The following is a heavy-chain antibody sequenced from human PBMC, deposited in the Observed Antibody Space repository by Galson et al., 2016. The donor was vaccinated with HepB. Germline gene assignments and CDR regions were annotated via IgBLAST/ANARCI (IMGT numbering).Heavy chain of an antibody. J-gene: IGHJ4*02. CDR3: AREPVRLDDLLTGPPKNPDY. CDR2: ISYDRSNE. CDR1: GFTFRDYG. D-gene: IGHD3-9*01. V-gene: IGHV3-30*03. Sequence: SLRLSCAASGFTFRDYGMHWVRQAPGRGLEWVAVISYDRSNEYYADSVKGRFTISRDNYKNTLYLQMNSLRVDDTALYFCAREPVRLDDLLTGPPKNPDYWGQGTLVTVSS.